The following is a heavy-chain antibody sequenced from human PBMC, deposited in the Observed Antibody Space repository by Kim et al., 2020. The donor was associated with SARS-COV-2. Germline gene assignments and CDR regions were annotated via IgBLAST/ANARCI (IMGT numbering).Heavy chain of an antibody. J-gene: IGHJ6*02. Sequence: SETLSLTCTVSGGSISSYYWSWIRQPAGKGLEWIGRIYTSGSTNYNPSLKSRVTMSVDTSKNQFSLKLSSVTAADTAVYYCARDRVAVATQYYYYGMDVWGQGTTVTVSS. V-gene: IGHV4-4*07. CDR1: GGSISSYY. CDR2: IYTSGST. D-gene: IGHD6-19*01. CDR3: ARDRVAVATQYYYYGMDV.